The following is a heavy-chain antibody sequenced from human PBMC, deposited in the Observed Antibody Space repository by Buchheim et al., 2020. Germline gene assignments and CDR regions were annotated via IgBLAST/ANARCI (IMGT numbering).Heavy chain of an antibody. D-gene: IGHD1-1*01. V-gene: IGHV4-39*01. CDR3: ASGWNAIDY. Sequence: QLQLQESGPGLVEPSETLSLTCNVSGGSISSSSFYWGWMRQPPGKGLEWIGSLYNSGSTYYNSSLKSRVTISVQTSKKQFSLRLTSVTAADTAVYYCASGWNAIDYWGQGTL. CDR2: LYNSGST. CDR1: GGSISSSSFY. J-gene: IGHJ4*02.